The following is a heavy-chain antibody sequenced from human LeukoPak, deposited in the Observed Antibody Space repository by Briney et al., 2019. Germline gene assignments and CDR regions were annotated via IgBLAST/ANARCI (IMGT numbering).Heavy chain of an antibody. CDR1: GGSISSYF. J-gene: IGHJ4*02. V-gene: IGHV4-59*01. D-gene: IGHD2-21*01. CDR3: ARERIHCGGADCKSYFDN. Sequence: SETLSLTCTISGGSISSYFWSWIRQPPGKGLEWIGYIYYTGSTNYNPSLKSRVIISLDTSKNQFSLKLSSVTAADTAVYYCARERIHCGGADCKSYFDNWGQGTLVTVSS. CDR2: IYYTGST.